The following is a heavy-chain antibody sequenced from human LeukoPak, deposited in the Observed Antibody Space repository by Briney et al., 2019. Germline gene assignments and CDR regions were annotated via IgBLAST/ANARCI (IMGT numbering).Heavy chain of an antibody. V-gene: IGHV3-30*18. J-gene: IGHJ4*02. D-gene: IGHD2-2*01. Sequence: GRSLRLSCAASGFTFSSYGMHWVRQAPGKGLEWVAVISYDGSNKYYADSVKGRFTISRDNSKNTLYLQMNSLRAEDTAVYYCAKWGEYCSSTSCLSLFDYWGQGTLVTVSS. CDR1: GFTFSSYG. CDR2: ISYDGSNK. CDR3: AKWGEYCSSTSCLSLFDY.